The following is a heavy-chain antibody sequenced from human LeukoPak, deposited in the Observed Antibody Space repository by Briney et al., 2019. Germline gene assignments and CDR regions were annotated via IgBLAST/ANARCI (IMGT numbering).Heavy chain of an antibody. J-gene: IGHJ4*02. CDR3: ASYDSSGYYNSLFFDY. D-gene: IGHD3-22*01. CDR1: GCTFSSYT. Sequence: SVKVSCKSSGCTFSSYTISWVRQPPGQGLEWMGRIIPILGIANYAQKFQGRVTITADKSTSTPYMEMRSLRSEDTAVYYCASYDSSGYYNSLFFDYWGQGALVTVSS. V-gene: IGHV1-69*02. CDR2: IIPILGIA.